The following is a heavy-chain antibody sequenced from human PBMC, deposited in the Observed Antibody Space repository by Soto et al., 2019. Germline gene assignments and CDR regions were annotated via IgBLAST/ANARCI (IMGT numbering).Heavy chain of an antibody. Sequence: EVQVVEFGGGLVQSGGSLRLSYAASGFTFSSYWMHWVCQAPGKGLVWVSRIKGDGISTNYADSVKGRFTTSRDNAKDSVFLQMNGLSADGTAVYYCARGAIGNYYNDYWRQGTLVTVSS. CDR1: GFTFSSYW. D-gene: IGHD3-10*01. V-gene: IGHV3-74*01. CDR3: ARGAIGNYYNDY. CDR2: IKGDGIST. J-gene: IGHJ4*02.